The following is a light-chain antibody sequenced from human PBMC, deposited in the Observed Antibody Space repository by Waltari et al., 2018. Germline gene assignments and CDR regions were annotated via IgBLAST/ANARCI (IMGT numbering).Light chain of an antibody. CDR3: QQRSNWPFWYT. V-gene: IGKV3-11*01. CDR2: DAS. J-gene: IGKJ2*01. Sequence: EIVLTQSPATLSLSPGERATLACSASQSASSYLAWNQQKPGQPPRLLLYDASNRATGIPARFSGSGSGTDFTLTISSLEPEDFAVYYCQQRSNWPFWYTFGQGTKLEIK. CDR1: QSASSY.